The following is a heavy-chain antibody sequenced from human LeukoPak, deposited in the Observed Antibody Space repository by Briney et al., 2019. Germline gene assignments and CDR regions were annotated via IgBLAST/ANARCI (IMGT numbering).Heavy chain of an antibody. CDR1: GYTFTTYH. Sequence: ASVKVSCKASGYTFTTYHFQWVRQAPGQGLEWMGWINPNSGGTNYAQKFQGRVTMPWDTSISTAYMQLSRLRSDDTAVYYCARWLYSFGDYWGQGTLVAVSS. CDR2: INPNSGGT. CDR3: ARWLYSFGDY. V-gene: IGHV1-2*02. D-gene: IGHD5-18*01. J-gene: IGHJ4*02.